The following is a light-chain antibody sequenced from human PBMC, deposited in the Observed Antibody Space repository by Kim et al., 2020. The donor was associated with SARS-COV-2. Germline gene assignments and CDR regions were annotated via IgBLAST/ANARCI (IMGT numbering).Light chain of an antibody. V-gene: IGLV2-14*03. Sequence: GQSIPISGPEPSYDVDYSYVSCYQQHPGKAPHLIIYDLRTRPSGVSNRFSGSNAGNTASLTISGLQTEDEADYYCSSYTSSSTAVFGGGTQLTVL. CDR3: SSYTSSSTAV. J-gene: IGLJ7*01. CDR1: SYDVDYSY. CDR2: DLR.